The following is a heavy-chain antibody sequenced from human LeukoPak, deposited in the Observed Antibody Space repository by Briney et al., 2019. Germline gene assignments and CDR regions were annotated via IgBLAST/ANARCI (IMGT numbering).Heavy chain of an antibody. CDR2: IHSGGNT. D-gene: IGHD2-21*02. Sequence: GGSLRLSCAASGFTFSSYSMNWVRQAPGKGLEWVSVIHSGGNTYYADSVKGRFTISRDNSKNTLYLEMNSLRAEDTAVYYCARVKYCGGDCLWGQGTLVTVSS. V-gene: IGHV3-66*01. J-gene: IGHJ4*02. CDR3: ARVKYCGGDCL. CDR1: GFTFSSYS.